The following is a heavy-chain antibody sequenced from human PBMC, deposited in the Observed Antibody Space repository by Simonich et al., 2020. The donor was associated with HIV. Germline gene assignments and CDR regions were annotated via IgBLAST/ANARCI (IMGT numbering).Heavy chain of an antibody. D-gene: IGHD3-16*01. J-gene: IGHJ4*02. CDR1: GFTFSSYA. V-gene: IGHV3-30*07. Sequence: QVQLVESGGGVVQPGRSLRLSCAASGFTFSSYAMHWVRQAPGKGLEWVAVISYDGSNKYYADSVKGRFTISRDNSKNTLYLQMNSLRAEDTAVYDCASGGSISSVWADDYWGQGTLVTVSS. CDR2: ISYDGSNK. CDR3: ASGGSISSVWADDY.